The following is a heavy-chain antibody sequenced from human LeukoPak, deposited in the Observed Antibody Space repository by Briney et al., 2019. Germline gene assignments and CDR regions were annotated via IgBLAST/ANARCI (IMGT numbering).Heavy chain of an antibody. CDR3: ARHPFTYPHYFDY. Sequence: PSETLSLTCAVYGGSFSGYYWSWIRQPPGKGLEWIGYIYYSGSTNYNPSLKSRVTISVDTSKNQFSLKLSSVTAADTAVYYCARHPFTYPHYFDYWGQGTLVTVSS. CDR1: GGSFSGYY. CDR2: IYYSGST. D-gene: IGHD2/OR15-2a*01. J-gene: IGHJ4*02. V-gene: IGHV4-59*08.